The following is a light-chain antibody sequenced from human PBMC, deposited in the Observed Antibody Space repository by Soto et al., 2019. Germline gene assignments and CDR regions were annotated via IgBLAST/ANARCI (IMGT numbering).Light chain of an antibody. CDR2: STS. J-gene: IGLJ2*01. V-gene: IGLV7-43*01. CDR1: ACAVTSAYY. CDR3: LLYYGGARVV. Sequence: QAVVTQEPSLTVCPGGTVTLTCASRACAVTSAYYPNWFQQKPGQAPRALIYSTSNRYYWTPARFSGSLLGGKAALTLSDVQPEDEAEYYCLLYYGGARVVFGGGTKVTVL.